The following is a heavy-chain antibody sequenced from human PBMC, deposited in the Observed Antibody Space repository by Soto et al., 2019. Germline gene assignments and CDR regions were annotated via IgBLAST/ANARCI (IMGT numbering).Heavy chain of an antibody. CDR2: MNPNSGNT. Sequence: ASVKVSCKASGYTFTSYDINWVRQATGQGLEWMGWMNPNSGNTGYAQKFQGRVTMTRNTSISTAYMELSSLRSEDTAVYYCARSIVVVTALVYWGQGTLVTGSS. CDR3: ARSIVVVTALVY. J-gene: IGHJ4*02. V-gene: IGHV1-8*01. CDR1: GYTFTSYD. D-gene: IGHD2-21*02.